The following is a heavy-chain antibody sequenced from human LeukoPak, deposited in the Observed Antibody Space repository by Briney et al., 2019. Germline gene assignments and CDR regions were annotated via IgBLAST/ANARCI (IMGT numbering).Heavy chain of an antibody. CDR1: EFTLRSYS. J-gene: IGHJ4*02. CDR2: ISTSNTYI. CDR3: ARDASGSSIGLIDF. Sequence: GGPLRLSCAASEFTLRSYSMLWVRQAPGKGVEWVFYISTSNTYIYYADVVRGRFSISRDNAKNLLYLHMNSLKADDTAVYYCARDASGSSIGLIDFWGQGTLVTVSS. V-gene: IGHV3-21*01. D-gene: IGHD1-26*01.